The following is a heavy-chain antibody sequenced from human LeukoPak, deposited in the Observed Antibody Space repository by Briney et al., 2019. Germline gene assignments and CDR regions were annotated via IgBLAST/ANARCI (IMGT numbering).Heavy chain of an antibody. CDR3: ARVGYCSSTSCLDFDY. Sequence: SVKVSCKASGGTFSSYAISWVRQAPGQGLEWMGGIIPIFGTANYAQKFQGRVTMTTDTSTSTAYMELRSLRSDDTAVYYCARVGYCSSTSCLDFDYWGQGTLVTVSS. CDR1: GGTFSSYA. CDR2: IIPIFGTA. J-gene: IGHJ4*02. V-gene: IGHV1-69*05. D-gene: IGHD2-2*01.